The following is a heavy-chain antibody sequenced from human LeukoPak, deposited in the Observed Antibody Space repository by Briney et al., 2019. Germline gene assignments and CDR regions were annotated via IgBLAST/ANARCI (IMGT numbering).Heavy chain of an antibody. V-gene: IGHV1-18*01. D-gene: IGHD3-10*01. J-gene: IGHJ4*02. CDR1: GYTFTSYD. CDR3: ARAPPYYYGSGSSDY. Sequence: ASVKVSCKASGYTFTSYDINWVRQAPGQGLEWMGWISAYNGNTNYAQKLQGRVTMTTDTSTSTAYMELRSLRSDDTAVYYCARAPPYYYGSGSSDYWGQGTLVTVSS. CDR2: ISAYNGNT.